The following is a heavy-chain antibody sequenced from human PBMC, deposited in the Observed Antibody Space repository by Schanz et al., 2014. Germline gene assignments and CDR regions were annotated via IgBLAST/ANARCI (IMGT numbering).Heavy chain of an antibody. J-gene: IGHJ6*02. CDR1: GTSISGYW. Sequence: QVPLQDSGPGLVKPSETLSLTCSVAGTSISGYWWSWLRQPPGKGLEWIGYVYNGGSTIYNPSLKSRVTISGDTPKNQSPRKRSSVTAADTAVYYCARHPAYCSSTTCPMDVWGQGTTVTVSS. CDR2: VYNGGST. D-gene: IGHD2-2*01. V-gene: IGHV4-59*08. CDR3: ARHPAYCSSTTCPMDV.